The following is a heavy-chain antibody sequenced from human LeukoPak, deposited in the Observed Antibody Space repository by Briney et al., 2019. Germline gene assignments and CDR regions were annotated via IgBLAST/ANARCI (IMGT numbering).Heavy chain of an antibody. Sequence: ASVKVSCKASGYTLTSYYMHWVRQAPGQGLEWMGIINPSGGSTSYAQKFQGRVTMTRDTSTSTVYMELSSLRSEDTAVYYCARGSRRIAAAGTSWFDPWGQGTLVTVSS. CDR1: GYTLTSYY. J-gene: IGHJ5*02. CDR2: INPSGGST. D-gene: IGHD6-13*01. CDR3: ARGSRRIAAAGTSWFDP. V-gene: IGHV1-46*01.